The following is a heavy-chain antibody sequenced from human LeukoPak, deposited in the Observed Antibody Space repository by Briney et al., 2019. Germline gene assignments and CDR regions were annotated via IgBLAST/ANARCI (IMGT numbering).Heavy chain of an antibody. CDR3: ARDHACSNGVCSYFDY. Sequence: SETLSLTCTVSGGSISSSSYYWGWIRQPPGKGLEWIGSIYYSGSTYYNPSLKSRVTISVDTPKNQFSLKLSSVTAAYTAVYYCARDHACSNGVCSYFDYWGQGTLVTVSS. CDR1: GGSISSSSYY. CDR2: IYYSGST. D-gene: IGHD2-8*01. J-gene: IGHJ4*02. V-gene: IGHV4-39*07.